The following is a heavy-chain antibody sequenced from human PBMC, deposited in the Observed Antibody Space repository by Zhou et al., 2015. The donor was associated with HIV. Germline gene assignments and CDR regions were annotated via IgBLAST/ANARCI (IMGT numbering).Heavy chain of an antibody. CDR2: ISAYNGNT. V-gene: IGHV1-18*01. CDR1: GYTFTSYG. Sequence: QLVQSGAEVKKPGASVKVSCKASGYTFTSYGISWVRQAPGQGLEWMGWISAYNGNTNYAQKLQGRVTMTTDTSTSTAYMELRSLRSDDTAVYYCARDPDYDFWSGYYVSEDWFDPWGQGTLVTVSS. J-gene: IGHJ5*02. CDR3: ARDPDYDFWSGYYVSEDWFDP. D-gene: IGHD3-3*01.